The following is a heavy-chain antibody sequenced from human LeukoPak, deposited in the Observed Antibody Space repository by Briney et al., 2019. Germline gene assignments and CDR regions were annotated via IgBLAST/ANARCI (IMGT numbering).Heavy chain of an antibody. CDR3: ARGRPSYCSSTSCQGDYYYYMDV. Sequence: SVKVSCKASGGTFSSYAISWVRQAPGQGLEWMRGIIPIFGTANYARKFQGRVTITADESTSTAYMELSSLRSEDTAVYYCARGRPSYCSSTSCQGDYYYYMDVWGKGTTVTVSS. CDR1: GGTFSSYA. CDR2: IIPIFGTA. J-gene: IGHJ6*03. D-gene: IGHD2-2*01. V-gene: IGHV1-69*13.